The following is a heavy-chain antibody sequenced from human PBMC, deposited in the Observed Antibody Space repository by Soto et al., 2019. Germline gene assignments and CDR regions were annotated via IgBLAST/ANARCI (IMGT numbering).Heavy chain of an antibody. V-gene: IGHV4-59*01. CDR1: GGSISSYY. D-gene: IGHD1-7*01. J-gene: IGHJ5*02. CDR3: ATNWNYEWFDP. Sequence: SETLSLTCTVSGGSISSYYWSWIRQPPGKGLEWIGYIYYSGSTNYNPSLKSRVTISVDTSKNQFSLKLSSVTAADTAVYYCATNWNYEWFDPWGQGTLVTVSS. CDR2: IYYSGST.